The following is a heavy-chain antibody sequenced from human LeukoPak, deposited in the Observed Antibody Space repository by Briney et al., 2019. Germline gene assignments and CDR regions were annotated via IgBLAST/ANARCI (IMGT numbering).Heavy chain of an antibody. Sequence: GGSLRLSCVASGFTFSTAWMHWARQTPGKGLVWVSHINGDGRRINYADDVKGRFTISRDNAKNTLYLQMNSLRVEDTAVYYCVRDLPRTSDPWGQGTLVTVSS. CDR3: VRDLPRTSDP. CDR2: INGDGRRI. CDR1: GFTFSTAW. J-gene: IGHJ5*02. V-gene: IGHV3-74*01.